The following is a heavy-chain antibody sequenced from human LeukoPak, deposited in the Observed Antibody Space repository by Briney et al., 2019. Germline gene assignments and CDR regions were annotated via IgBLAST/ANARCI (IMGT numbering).Heavy chain of an antibody. V-gene: IGHV4-34*01. J-gene: IGHJ6*03. CDR3: ARIVTPRAVTIFGVVIIGLDYYMDV. CDR1: GGSFSGYY. Sequence: SETLSLTCAVYGGSFSGYYWSWIRQPPGKGLEWIGSIYYSGSTYYNPSLKSRVTISVDTSKNQFSLKLSSVTAADTAVYYCARIVTPRAVTIFGVVIIGLDYYMDVWGKGTTVTVSS. CDR2: IYYSGST. D-gene: IGHD3-3*01.